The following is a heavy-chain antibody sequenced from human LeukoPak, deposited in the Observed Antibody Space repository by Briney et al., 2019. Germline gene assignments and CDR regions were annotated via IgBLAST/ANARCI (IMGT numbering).Heavy chain of an antibody. J-gene: IGHJ4*02. CDR3: SRGSGWLSVY. Sequence: KTGGSLRLSCTASGFTFGDYLMSWFRQARGKGLEWIGFISGGTTEYAASVKGRFTISRDDSTSIAYLQMSSLTTEDTAVYYCSRGSGWLSVYWGQGTLVTVSS. CDR2: ISGGTT. V-gene: IGHV3-49*05. CDR1: GFTFGDYL. D-gene: IGHD6-19*01.